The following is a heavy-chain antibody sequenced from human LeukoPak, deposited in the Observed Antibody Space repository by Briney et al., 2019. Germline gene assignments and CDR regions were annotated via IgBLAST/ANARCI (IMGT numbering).Heavy chain of an antibody. D-gene: IGHD2-2*01. Sequence: PGGSLRLSCAASGFTFSTYWMSWVRQAPGKGLEWVANIKQDGSDKYYVDSVKGRFTISRDNAKNSLFLQMHSLRAEDTAVYYCARVRCSSNSCFPDYWGQGTLVTVSS. CDR1: GFTFSTYW. CDR3: ARVRCSSNSCFPDY. J-gene: IGHJ4*02. V-gene: IGHV3-7*01. CDR2: IKQDGSDK.